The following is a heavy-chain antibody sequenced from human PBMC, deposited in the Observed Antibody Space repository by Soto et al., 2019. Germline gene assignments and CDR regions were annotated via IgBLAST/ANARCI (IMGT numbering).Heavy chain of an antibody. CDR2: IYYSGST. D-gene: IGHD4-17*01. Sequence: SETLSLTCTVSGGSISSGDYYWSWIRQPPGKGLEWIGYIYYSGSTYYNPSLKSRVTISVDTSKNQFSLKLSSVTAADTAVYCCARVHGDYDYWGQGTLVTVSA. J-gene: IGHJ4*02. CDR1: GGSISSGDYY. CDR3: ARVHGDYDY. V-gene: IGHV4-30-4*01.